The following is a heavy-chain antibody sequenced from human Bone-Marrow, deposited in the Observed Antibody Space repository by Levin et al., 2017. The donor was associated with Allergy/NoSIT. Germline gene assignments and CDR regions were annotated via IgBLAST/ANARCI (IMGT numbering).Heavy chain of an antibody. CDR3: ARSLVAVGYYYGMDV. D-gene: IGHD2-2*01. V-gene: IGHV3-33*01. CDR2: IWYDGSNK. CDR1: GFTFSSYG. J-gene: IGHJ6*02. Sequence: SLKISCAASGFTFSSYGMHWVRQAPGKGLEWVAVIWYDGSNKYYADSVKGRFTISIDNSKNTLYLQMNSLRAEDTAVYYCARSLVAVGYYYGMDVWGQGTTVTVSS.